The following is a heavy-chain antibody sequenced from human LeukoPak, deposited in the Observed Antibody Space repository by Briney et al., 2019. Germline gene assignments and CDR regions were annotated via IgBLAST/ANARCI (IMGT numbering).Heavy chain of an antibody. D-gene: IGHD4-23*01. J-gene: IGHJ3*02. CDR2: FNPASGGT. CDR1: GYIFTDYY. CDR3: ARGLYYGGNQRAHDAFDI. V-gene: IGHV1-2*02. Sequence: GASVKVSCKASGYIFTDYYMHWVRQAPGQGLEWMGWFNPASGGTKYAQKFQGRVTMTRDTSINTAYMELSSLGLDDTAVYYCARGLYYGGNQRAHDAFDIWGQRTLVTVSS.